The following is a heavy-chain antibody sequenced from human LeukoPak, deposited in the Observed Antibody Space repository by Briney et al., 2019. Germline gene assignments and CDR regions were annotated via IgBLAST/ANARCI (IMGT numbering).Heavy chain of an antibody. CDR2: IYYSGST. J-gene: IGHJ6*02. CDR3: ARDAVPGDYYYDSSGLYYYYYYGMDV. V-gene: IGHV4-31*03. D-gene: IGHD3-22*01. CDR1: GGSVNSGSYY. Sequence: PSETLSLTCTVSGGSVNSGSYYWSWIRQHPGKGLEWIGYIYYSGSTYYNPSLKSRVTISVDTSKNQFSLKLSSVTAADTAVYYCARDAVPGDYYYDSSGLYYYYYYGMDVWGQGTTVTVSS.